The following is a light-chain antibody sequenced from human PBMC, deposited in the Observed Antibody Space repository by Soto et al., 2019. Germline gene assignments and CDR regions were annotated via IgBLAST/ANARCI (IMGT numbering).Light chain of an antibody. Sequence: EIVLTQSPGTLSLSPGERATLSCRASQSVSKNYLAWYQQKPGQAPRHLIYGASSRATGIPDRFSGGGSGTDFTLDISRLEPEDFAVYYCQQYGTSPITFGQGTRLDIK. CDR1: QSVSKNY. J-gene: IGKJ5*01. V-gene: IGKV3-20*01. CDR3: QQYGTSPIT. CDR2: GAS.